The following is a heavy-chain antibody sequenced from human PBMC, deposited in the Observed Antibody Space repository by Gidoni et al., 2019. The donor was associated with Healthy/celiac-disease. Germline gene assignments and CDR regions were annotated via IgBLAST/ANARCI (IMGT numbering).Heavy chain of an antibody. CDR1: GFTFSSYS. J-gene: IGHJ4*02. CDR2: ISSSSSTI. D-gene: IGHD5-12*01. Sequence: EVQLVESGGGLVQPGGSLRLSCAASGFTFSSYSMNWVRQAPGKGLEWVSYISSSSSTIYYADSVKGRFTISRDNAKNSLYLQMNSLRDEDTAVYYCARDGYSGYLRSGGYYFDYWGQGTLVTVSS. CDR3: ARDGYSGYLRSGGYYFDY. V-gene: IGHV3-48*02.